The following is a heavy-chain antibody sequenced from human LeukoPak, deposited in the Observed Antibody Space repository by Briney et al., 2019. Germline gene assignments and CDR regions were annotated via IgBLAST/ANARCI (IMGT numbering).Heavy chain of an antibody. CDR1: GFTFSSYE. V-gene: IGHV3-48*03. D-gene: IGHD1-26*01. CDR2: ISSSGSTI. Sequence: GGSLRLSCAASGFTFSSYEMNWVRQAPGKGLEWVSYISSSGSTIYYADSVKGRFTISRDNAKSSLHLQMNSLRAEDTAVYYCARVARGGSYSLDYWGQGTLVTVSS. J-gene: IGHJ4*02. CDR3: ARVARGGSYSLDY.